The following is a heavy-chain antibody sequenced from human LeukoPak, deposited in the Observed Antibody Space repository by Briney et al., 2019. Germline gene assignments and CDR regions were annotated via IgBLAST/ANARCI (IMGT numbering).Heavy chain of an antibody. Sequence: SETLSLTSAVYGGSFSGYYWSWIRQPPGKGLEWIGEINHSGSTNYNPSLKSRVTISVDTSKNQFSLKLSSVTAADTAVYYCARVGGSSSWYRGSHWFDPWGQGTLVTVSS. D-gene: IGHD6-13*01. V-gene: IGHV4-34*01. CDR1: GGSFSGYY. CDR3: ARVGGSSSWYRGSHWFDP. CDR2: INHSGST. J-gene: IGHJ5*02.